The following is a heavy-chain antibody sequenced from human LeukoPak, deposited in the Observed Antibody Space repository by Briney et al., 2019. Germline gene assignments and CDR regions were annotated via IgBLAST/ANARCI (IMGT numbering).Heavy chain of an antibody. J-gene: IGHJ4*02. CDR2: IRSKANSYAT. Sequence: GGSLKLSCAASGFTFSGSAMHWVRQASGKGLEWVGRIRSKANSYATAYAASVKGRFTLSRDDSKSTAYLQMNSLKTEDTAVYYCTSLEMTTITGFDYWGQGTLVTVSS. CDR1: GFTFSGSA. V-gene: IGHV3-73*01. D-gene: IGHD5-24*01. CDR3: TSLEMTTITGFDY.